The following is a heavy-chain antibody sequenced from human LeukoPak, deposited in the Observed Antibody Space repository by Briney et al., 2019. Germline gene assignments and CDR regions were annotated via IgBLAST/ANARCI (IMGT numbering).Heavy chain of an antibody. CDR3: ARETSYYSNA. Sequence: GGSLRLSCAASGFTFSNYWITWVRQAPGKGLEWVANIKQDGDEKYYVDSVKGRFTISRDNAKNSVYLQMNSLRVEDTALYYCARETSYYSNAWGQGTLVTVSS. V-gene: IGHV3-7*01. CDR1: GFTFSNYW. D-gene: IGHD4-11*01. J-gene: IGHJ4*02. CDR2: IKQDGDEK.